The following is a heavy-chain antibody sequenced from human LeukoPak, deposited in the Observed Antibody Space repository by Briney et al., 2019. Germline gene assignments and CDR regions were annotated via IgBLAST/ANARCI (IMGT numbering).Heavy chain of an antibody. CDR2: MNPNSGNT. V-gene: IGHV1-8*01. D-gene: IGHD3-10*01. Sequence: ASVKVPCKASGYTFTSYDINWVRQATGQGLEWMGWMNPNSGNTGYAQKFQGRVTMTTDTSTRTAFMELRSLRSDDTAVYYCARVRGDTMPRGRGYWFDPWGQGTLVTVSS. CDR3: ARVRGDTMPRGRGYWFDP. CDR1: GYTFTSYD. J-gene: IGHJ5*02.